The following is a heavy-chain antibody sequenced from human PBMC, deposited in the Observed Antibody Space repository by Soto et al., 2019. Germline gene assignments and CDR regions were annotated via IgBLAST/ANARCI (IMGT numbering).Heavy chain of an antibody. D-gene: IGHD1-1*01. CDR1: GGTFSSYA. CDR3: ARDLGRGTGGDYNWFDP. V-gene: IGHV1-69*13. J-gene: IGHJ5*02. CDR2: IIPIFGTA. Sequence: SVKVSCKASGGTFSSYAISWVRQAPGQGLEWMGGIIPIFGTANYAQKFQGRVTITADESTSTAYMELSSLRSEDTAVYYCARDLGRGTGGDYNWFDPWGQGTLVTVSS.